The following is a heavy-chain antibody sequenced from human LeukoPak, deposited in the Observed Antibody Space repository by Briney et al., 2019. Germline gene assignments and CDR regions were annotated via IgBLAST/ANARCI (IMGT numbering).Heavy chain of an antibody. V-gene: IGHV1-8*01. J-gene: IGHJ3*02. D-gene: IGHD3-22*01. Sequence: ASVKVSCKASGYTFTSYDINWVRQATGQGLEWMGWMNPNSGNTGYAQKFQGRVTMTRNTSISTAYMELSSLRSEDTAVYYCAVNYYDSSTRVAFDIWGQGTMVTVPS. CDR1: GYTFTSYD. CDR2: MNPNSGNT. CDR3: AVNYYDSSTRVAFDI.